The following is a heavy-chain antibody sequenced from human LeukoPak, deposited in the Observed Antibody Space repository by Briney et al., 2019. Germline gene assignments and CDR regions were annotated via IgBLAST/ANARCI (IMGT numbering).Heavy chain of an antibody. D-gene: IGHD3-3*01. CDR2: ISGSGGST. Sequence: GGSLRLSCAASGFTFSSYAMSWVRQAPGKGLEWVSAISGSGGSTYYADSVKGRFTISRDNSKNTLYLQMNSLRAEDTAVYYCAVHYYDFWSGYYTPDSYYYYGMDVWGQGTTVTVSS. V-gene: IGHV3-23*01. J-gene: IGHJ6*02. CDR1: GFTFSSYA. CDR3: AVHYYDFWSGYYTPDSYYYYGMDV.